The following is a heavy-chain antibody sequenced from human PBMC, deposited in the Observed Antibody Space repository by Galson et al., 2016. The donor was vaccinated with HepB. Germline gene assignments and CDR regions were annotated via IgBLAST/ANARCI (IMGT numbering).Heavy chain of an antibody. Sequence: SLRLSCAASGFTFSSHSIHRVRQAPGKGLEWLALISYDSSNRYYADSVKGRFTISRDDSKNTLYLHVNSLRAEDTAVYYCARDPVVVPAALNYYYAMDVWGKGTPVTVSS. J-gene: IGHJ6*04. V-gene: IGHV3-30-3*01. CDR2: ISYDSSNR. CDR1: GFTFSSHS. CDR3: ARDPVVVPAALNYYYAMDV. D-gene: IGHD2-2*01.